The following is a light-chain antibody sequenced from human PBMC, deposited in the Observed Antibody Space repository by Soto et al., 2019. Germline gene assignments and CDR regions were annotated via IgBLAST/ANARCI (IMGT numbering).Light chain of an antibody. CDR3: SSFTSTSTFV. Sequence: QSVLTQPASVSGSPGQSITISCTGTSNDVGGYNYVSWFQQHPGKAPKLLIFEVSNRPSGVSNRFSGSKSGNTASLTISGLQDEDEADYYCSSFTSTSTFVFGTGTKVTVL. CDR1: SNDVGGYNY. CDR2: EVS. V-gene: IGLV2-14*01. J-gene: IGLJ1*01.